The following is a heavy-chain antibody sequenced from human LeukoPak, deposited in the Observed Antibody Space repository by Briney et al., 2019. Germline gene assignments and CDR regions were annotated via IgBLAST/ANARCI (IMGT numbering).Heavy chain of an antibody. CDR1: GFNFNNYW. V-gene: IGHV3-7*01. Sequence: WGSLRLSCAASGFNFNNYWKSWGRHAPGTGLERVANIKQDGSEKYYVASAKGRFTISRDKAKNSMYLQMNSLRAEDTAVYYCARDSWYSSDWWGQGTLVTVSS. CDR3: ARDSWYSSDW. J-gene: IGHJ4*02. D-gene: IGHD6-13*01. CDR2: IKQDGSEK.